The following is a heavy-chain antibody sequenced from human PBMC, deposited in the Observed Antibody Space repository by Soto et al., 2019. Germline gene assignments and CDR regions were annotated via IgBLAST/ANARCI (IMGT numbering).Heavy chain of an antibody. CDR1: GGYFSGYC. D-gene: IGHD3-22*01. CDR3: ARRRGHPVIWAYYFDY. V-gene: IGHV4-34*01. J-gene: IGHJ4*02. Sequence: ASETLSLTCAVYGGYFSGYCWTWIRQPPGTELEWIGEIYHSESTNYNPSLKSRVTISVDKSKNQFSLKLSSVTAADTAVYYCARRRGHPVIWAYYFDYWGQGTLVTVSS. CDR2: IYHSEST.